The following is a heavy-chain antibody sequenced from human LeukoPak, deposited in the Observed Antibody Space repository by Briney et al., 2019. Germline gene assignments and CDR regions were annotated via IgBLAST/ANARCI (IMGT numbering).Heavy chain of an antibody. CDR1: GGSISSYY. D-gene: IGHD3-16*02. Sequence: SETLPLTCTVSGGSISSYYWSWIRQPPGKGLEWIGYIYYSGSTNYNSSLKSRVTISVDTSKNQFSLKLSSVTAADTAVYYCARSYGTIDYDYVWGSYRPRTYYFDYWGQGTLVTVSS. CDR2: IYYSGST. V-gene: IGHV4-59*01. J-gene: IGHJ4*02. CDR3: ARSYGTIDYDYVWGSYRPRTYYFDY.